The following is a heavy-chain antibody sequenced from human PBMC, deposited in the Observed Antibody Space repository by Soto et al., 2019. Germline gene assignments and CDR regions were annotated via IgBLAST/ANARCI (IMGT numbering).Heavy chain of an antibody. Sequence: QVQLQESGPGLVKPSQTLSLTCTFSGGAISSFDYYWIWIRQPPGKGLELIGYIYYSGSTYYNPSLKSRVTISVDTSKNQCSLKLSSVTAADTAVYYCARSSSRWEFDYWGQGTLVTVSS. CDR3: ARSSSRWEFDY. CDR2: IYYSGST. CDR1: GGAISSFDYY. V-gene: IGHV4-30-4*01. J-gene: IGHJ4*02. D-gene: IGHD6-13*01.